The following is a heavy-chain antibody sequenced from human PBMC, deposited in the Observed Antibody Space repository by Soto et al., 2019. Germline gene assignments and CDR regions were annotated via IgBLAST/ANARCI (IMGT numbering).Heavy chain of an antibody. CDR1: GFTFSDYY. V-gene: IGHV3-11*01. Sequence: GVSLRLSCAASGFTFSDYYMSWLRQAPGKGLEWISYISSSSSTIYYADSVKGRFTISRDNAKNSLYLQMNSLRAEDTAVYYCARSTCTNGVCHVVYWGQGTLVTVSS. J-gene: IGHJ4*02. CDR3: ARSTCTNGVCHVVY. D-gene: IGHD2-8*01. CDR2: ISSSSSTI.